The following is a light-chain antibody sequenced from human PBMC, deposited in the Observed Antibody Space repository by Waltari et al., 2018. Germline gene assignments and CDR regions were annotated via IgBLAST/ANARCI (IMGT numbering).Light chain of an antibody. CDR1: QTISRY. CDR2: AAS. Sequence: DIQLTQSPSSLYASVGDRVTLTGRASQTISRYLTWYQQKPGKAPNLLIYAASSMQRGVPARFSGSGSGRDFTLIITSLQPEDFATYYCQQSYSFTRTFGQGTKVEIK. CDR3: QQSYSFTRT. V-gene: IGKV1-39*01. J-gene: IGKJ1*01.